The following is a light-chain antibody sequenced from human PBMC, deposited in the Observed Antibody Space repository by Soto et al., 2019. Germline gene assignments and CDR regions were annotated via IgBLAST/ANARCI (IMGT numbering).Light chain of an antibody. Sequence: AIQMTQSPSSLSASVGDRVTITCRASQGIRHYLGWYQQKPWKAPKLLIYAASSLQSGVPSRFSGSGAGTDFTLPISSLQPEDFATYSCLQDYNYPLPFGGGTKVEIK. V-gene: IGKV1-6*01. CDR3: LQDYNYPLP. CDR2: AAS. J-gene: IGKJ4*01. CDR1: QGIRHY.